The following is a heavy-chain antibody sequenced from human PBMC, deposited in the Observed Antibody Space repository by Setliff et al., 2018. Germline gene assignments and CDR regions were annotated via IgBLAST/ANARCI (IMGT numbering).Heavy chain of an antibody. Sequence: ASVKVSCKTSGYTFTNYDINWVRQAPGRGLEWMGWISTYAQNFQGRVTMTTDASTSTAYMELRSLRSDDTAVYYCARGPKDFAVLPTAAYFDYWGQGTLVTVSS. D-gene: IGHD2-2*01. V-gene: IGHV1-18*01. CDR3: ARGPKDFAVLPTAAYFDY. CDR2: ISTY. J-gene: IGHJ4*02. CDR1: GYTFTNYD.